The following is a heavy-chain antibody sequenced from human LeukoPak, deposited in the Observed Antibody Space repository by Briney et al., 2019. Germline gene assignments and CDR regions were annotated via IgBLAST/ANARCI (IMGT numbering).Heavy chain of an antibody. CDR1: GGSFSRGGYS. V-gene: IGHV4-30-2*01. Sequence: SETLSLTCVVSGGSFSRGGYSWSWIRQPPGRALEFTGYIYHSGSTCYKSSHKSRVTISVDRSKNQFSLKLSSVTAADTAVYYCARHQCSGTRCYNFYFYGMDVWGQGTTVTVSS. CDR2: IYHSGST. J-gene: IGHJ6*02. D-gene: IGHD2-2*02. CDR3: ARHQCSGTRCYNFYFYGMDV.